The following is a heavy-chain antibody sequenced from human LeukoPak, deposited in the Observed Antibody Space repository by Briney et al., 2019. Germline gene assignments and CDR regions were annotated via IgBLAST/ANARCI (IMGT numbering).Heavy chain of an antibody. Sequence: ASVKVSCTASGQIFTVDSMHWVRQAPGQGLEWMGWINPNSGGTNYAQKFQGRVTMTRDTSISTAYMELSRLRSDDTAVYYCARDYLNCGGDCYSGWGQGTLVTVSS. CDR2: INPNSGGT. CDR1: GQIFTVDS. V-gene: IGHV1-2*02. D-gene: IGHD2-21*01. J-gene: IGHJ4*02. CDR3: ARDYLNCGGDCYSG.